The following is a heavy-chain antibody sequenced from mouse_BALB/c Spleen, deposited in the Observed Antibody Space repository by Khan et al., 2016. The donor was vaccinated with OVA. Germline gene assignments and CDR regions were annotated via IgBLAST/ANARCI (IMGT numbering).Heavy chain of an antibody. CDR3: ERSPYGNFAY. D-gene: IGHD2-1*01. CDR1: GFTFSTYA. V-gene: IGHV5-9-3*01. Sequence: EVQGVESGGALVKPGGSLKLSCAASGFTFSTYAMSWVRQTPEKRLEWVATISSDGDYTYYPDNVTGRFTISRDNAKNTLYLQMSSLRSGDTAMYYCERSPYGNFAYWGQGTLVTVSA. J-gene: IGHJ3*01. CDR2: ISSDGDYT.